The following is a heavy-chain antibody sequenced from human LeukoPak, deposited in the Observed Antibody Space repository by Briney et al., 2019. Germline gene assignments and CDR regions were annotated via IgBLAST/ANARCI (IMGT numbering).Heavy chain of an antibody. D-gene: IGHD1-26*01. CDR2: IIPIFGTA. CDR1: GGTFSSYA. Sequence: SVNVPFKASGGTFSSYAISWVRQAPGQGLEWMGGIIPIFGTANYAQKFQGRVTITADKSTSTAYMELSSLRSEDTAVYYCAREVSVGNWFDPWGQGTLVTVSS. CDR3: AREVSVGNWFDP. J-gene: IGHJ5*02. V-gene: IGHV1-69*06.